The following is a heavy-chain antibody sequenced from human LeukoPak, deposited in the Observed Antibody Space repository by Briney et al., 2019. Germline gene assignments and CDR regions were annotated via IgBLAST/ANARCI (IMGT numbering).Heavy chain of an antibody. J-gene: IGHJ4*02. CDR3: ARDDRYCNGGNCYLGVFDS. V-gene: IGHV4-59*01. CDR1: GGSISHSY. Sequence: SETLSLTCSVSGGSISHSYWDWFRQPQGKEQHWILYVCCGGRTEYNPSLKSRVTMSADTSKNQFSLKLTSVTAADTAVYFCARDDRYCNGGNCYLGVFDSWSQGTLVTVSS. CDR2: VCCGGRT. D-gene: IGHD2-15*01.